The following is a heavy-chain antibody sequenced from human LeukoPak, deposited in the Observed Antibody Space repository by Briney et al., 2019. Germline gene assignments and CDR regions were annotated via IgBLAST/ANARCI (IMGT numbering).Heavy chain of an antibody. Sequence: GGSLRPSCAVSGVTFSGVWTSSVCHGPGKGLEWVANIKQDGSEKYYVDSVKGRFTISRDNAKNSLYLQMNSLRAEDTAVYYCARSTLRFLEWDESYYYMDVWGKGTTVTVSS. D-gene: IGHD3-3*01. V-gene: IGHV3-7*01. CDR2: IKQDGSEK. J-gene: IGHJ6*03. CDR1: GVTFSGVW. CDR3: ARSTLRFLEWDESYYYMDV.